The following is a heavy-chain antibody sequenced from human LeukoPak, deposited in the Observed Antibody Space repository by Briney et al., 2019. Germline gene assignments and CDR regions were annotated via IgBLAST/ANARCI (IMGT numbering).Heavy chain of an antibody. CDR1: GHSFTNFA. CDR3: ARDGGRVRYFDWLLSRIDAFDI. CDR2: INAANGNT. J-gene: IGHJ3*02. D-gene: IGHD3-9*01. Sequence: GASVKVSCKASGHSFTNFAMHWVRQAPGQRLEWMGWINAANGNTRYSQEFQGRVTITGDTSASTAYMELSSLRSEDTAVYYCARDGGRVRYFDWLLSRIDAFDIWGQGTMVTVSS. V-gene: IGHV1-3*01.